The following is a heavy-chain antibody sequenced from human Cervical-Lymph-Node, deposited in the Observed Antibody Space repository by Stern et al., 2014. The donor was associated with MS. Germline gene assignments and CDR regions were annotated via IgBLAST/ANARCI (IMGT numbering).Heavy chain of an antibody. CDR2: IHYSGTT. CDR3: SRDADGYSLVFGY. D-gene: IGHD5-24*01. CDR1: GGSISSAEYY. V-gene: IGHV4-30-4*01. Sequence: QVQLQESGPGLVKTSQTLSLTCAVTGGSISSAEYYWSWIRQSPGKGLEWIGYIHYSGTTYYNPSLKSRVTISVDTSKNQFSLNLRSVTAADTAVYYCSRDADGYSLVFGYWGRGTLVTVSS. J-gene: IGHJ4*02.